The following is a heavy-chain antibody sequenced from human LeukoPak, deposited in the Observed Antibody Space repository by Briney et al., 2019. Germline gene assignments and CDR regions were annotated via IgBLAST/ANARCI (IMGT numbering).Heavy chain of an antibody. CDR2: ISSSSSTI. Sequence: PGGSLRLSCAASGFTFSSYSMNWVRQAPGKGLEWVSYISSSSSTIYYADSVKGRFTISRDNAKNSLYLQMNSLRAEDTAVYYCARVGGAEHYYYYYYMDVGGKGTTVSV. D-gene: IGHD3-10*01. CDR3: ARVGGAEHYYYYYYMDV. J-gene: IGHJ6*03. V-gene: IGHV3-48*01. CDR1: GFTFSSYS.